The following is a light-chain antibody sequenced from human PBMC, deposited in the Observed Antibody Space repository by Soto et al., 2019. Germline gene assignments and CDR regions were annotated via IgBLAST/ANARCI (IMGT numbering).Light chain of an antibody. Sequence: EIVLTQFPGTLSLSPGERATLSCRASQSVSSRDIGWYQQVPGQAPRLLIYGASNRATGIPDRFSGSGSGTDFTLTISRLEPEDFAVYYCQQSGSSPPFIFGPGTKVDLK. CDR3: QQSGSSPPFI. CDR2: GAS. CDR1: QSVSSRD. V-gene: IGKV3-20*01. J-gene: IGKJ3*01.